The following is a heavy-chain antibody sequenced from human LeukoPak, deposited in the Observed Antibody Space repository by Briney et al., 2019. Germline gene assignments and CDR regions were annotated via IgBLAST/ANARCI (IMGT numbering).Heavy chain of an antibody. CDR2: IYHSGST. CDR3: AKKKTDYSYPSSFDY. Sequence: SGTLSLTCAVSGGSISSSNWWSWVRQPPGKGLEWIGEIYHSGSTNYNPSLKSRVTISVDKSKNQFSLKLSSVTAADTAVYYCAKKKTDYSYPSSFDYWGQGTLVTVSS. V-gene: IGHV4-4*02. CDR1: GGSISSSNW. D-gene: IGHD4-11*01. J-gene: IGHJ4*02.